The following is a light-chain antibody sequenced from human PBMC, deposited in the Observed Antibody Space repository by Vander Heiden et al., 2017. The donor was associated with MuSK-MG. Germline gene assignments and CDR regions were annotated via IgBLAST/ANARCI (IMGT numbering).Light chain of an antibody. V-gene: IGLV1-51*02. Sequence: KLLIYENNKRPSGIPARFSGSKSGTYATLGTTGRQTGEEADYYCGTWDSSLSTEVFGTGTKLTVL. CDR2: ENN. CDR3: GTWDSSLSTEV. J-gene: IGLJ1*01.